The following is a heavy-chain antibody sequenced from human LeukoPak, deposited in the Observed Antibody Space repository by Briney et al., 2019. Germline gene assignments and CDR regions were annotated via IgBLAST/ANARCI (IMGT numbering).Heavy chain of an antibody. D-gene: IGHD6-6*01. V-gene: IGHV1-69*13. J-gene: IGHJ6*03. Sequence: VASVKVPCKASGGTFSSYAISWVRQAPGQGLEWMGGIIPIFGTANYAQKFQGRVTITADESTSTAYMELSSLRSEDTAVYYCARDSGDIAARFLRKYYYYYMDVWGKGTTVTVSS. CDR1: GGTFSSYA. CDR3: ARDSGDIAARFLRKYYYYYMDV. CDR2: IIPIFGTA.